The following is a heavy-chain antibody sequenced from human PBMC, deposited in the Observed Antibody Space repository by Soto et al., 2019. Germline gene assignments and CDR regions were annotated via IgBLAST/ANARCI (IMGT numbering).Heavy chain of an antibody. CDR1: GFTFSSYA. CDR3: AKGSSWQIYYYYGMDV. D-gene: IGHD6-13*01. J-gene: IGHJ6*02. Sequence: GGSLRLSCAASGFTFSSYAMSWVRQAPGKGLEWVSVISGSGGSTYYADSVKGRFTISRDNSKNTLYLQMNSLRAEDTAVYYCAKGSSWQIYYYYGMDVWGQGTTVTV. CDR2: ISGSGGST. V-gene: IGHV3-23*01.